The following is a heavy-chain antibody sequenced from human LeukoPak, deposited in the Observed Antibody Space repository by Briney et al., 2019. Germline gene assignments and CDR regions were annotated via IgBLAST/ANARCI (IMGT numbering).Heavy chain of an antibody. V-gene: IGHV3-30*18. D-gene: IGHD3-22*01. CDR1: GFTFSSYG. CDR3: AKSMYYYDSSGYYQYYFDY. Sequence: PGGSLRLSCAASGFTFSSYGMHWVRQAPGKGLEWVAVISYDGSNKYYADSVKGRFTISRDNSKNTLYLQMNSLRAEDTAVYYCAKSMYYYDSSGYYQYYFDYWGQGTLVTVSS. CDR2: ISYDGSNK. J-gene: IGHJ4*02.